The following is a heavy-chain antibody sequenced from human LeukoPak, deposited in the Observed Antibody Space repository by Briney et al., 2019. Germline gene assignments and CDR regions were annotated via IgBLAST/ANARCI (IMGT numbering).Heavy chain of an antibody. CDR3: ARQAGEYQLLLSVPRRAGTYYFDY. J-gene: IGHJ4*02. CDR1: GGSISSSSYY. Sequence: SETLSLTCTVSGGSISSSSYYWGWIRQPPGKGLEWIGSIYYSGSTYYNPSLKSRVTISVDTSKNQFSLKLSSATAADTAVYYCARQAGEYQLLLSVPRRAGTYYFDYWGQGTLVTVSS. V-gene: IGHV4-39*01. D-gene: IGHD2-2*01. CDR2: IYYSGST.